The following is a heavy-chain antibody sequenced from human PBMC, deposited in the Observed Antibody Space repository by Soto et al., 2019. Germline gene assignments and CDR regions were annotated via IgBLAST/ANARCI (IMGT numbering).Heavy chain of an antibody. CDR2: IIPLFGLP. CDR3: AFDVQTGVVYFDN. CDR1: GGTFSTYT. D-gene: IGHD1-1*01. V-gene: IGHV1-69*02. Sequence: QVQLVQSGAEVKKPGSSVKVSCKASGGTFSTYTISWVRQAPGQGLEWLGRIIPLFGLPNHAQKFQDRVTITADKSTDTAYLEMNSLRPEDTAVYSCAFDVQTGVVYFDNWGQGTLVTVSS. J-gene: IGHJ4*02.